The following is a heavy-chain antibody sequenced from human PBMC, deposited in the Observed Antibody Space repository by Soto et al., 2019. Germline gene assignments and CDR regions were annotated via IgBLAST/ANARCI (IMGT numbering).Heavy chain of an antibody. J-gene: IGHJ6*02. CDR1: GFAFSSFS. CDR3: TRDPLRVSLSQTYGMDV. D-gene: IGHD2-8*01. Sequence: LQLVESGGGLVQPGGSLRLSCAASGFAFSSFSMNWVRQAPGKGLEWISYISSTTTTIYYADSVSGRFTISRDSAENSLYLQMNSLRDEDTAVYYCTRDPLRVSLSQTYGMDVWGQGTTVTVSS. CDR2: ISSTTTTI. V-gene: IGHV3-48*02.